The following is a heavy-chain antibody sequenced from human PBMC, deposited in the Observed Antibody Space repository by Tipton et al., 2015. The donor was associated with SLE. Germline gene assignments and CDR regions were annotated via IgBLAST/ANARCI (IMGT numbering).Heavy chain of an antibody. J-gene: IGHJ4*02. CDR2: IYTSGST. CDR1: GGSISSYY. CDR3: ARGGAVGFDY. Sequence: TLSLTCTVSGGSISSYYWSWIRQPPGKGLEWFGYIYTSGSTNYNPSLKSRVTISVDTSKNQFSLKLSSLTAADTAVYYCARGGAVGFDYWGQGTLVTVSS. V-gene: IGHV4-4*08. D-gene: IGHD6-19*01.